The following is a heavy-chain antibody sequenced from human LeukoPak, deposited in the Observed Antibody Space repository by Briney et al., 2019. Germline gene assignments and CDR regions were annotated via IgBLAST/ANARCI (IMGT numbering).Heavy chain of an antibody. J-gene: IGHJ4*02. CDR3: ARDRSSNEYYFDY. Sequence: TGGSLRLSCAASGFTFSSYAMSWVRQAPGKGLEWVAVISYDGSNKYYADSVKGRFTISRDNSKNTLYLQMNSLRAEDTAVYYCARDRSSNEYYFDYWGQGTLVTVSS. D-gene: IGHD2-2*01. CDR1: GFTFSSYA. V-gene: IGHV3-30-3*01. CDR2: ISYDGSNK.